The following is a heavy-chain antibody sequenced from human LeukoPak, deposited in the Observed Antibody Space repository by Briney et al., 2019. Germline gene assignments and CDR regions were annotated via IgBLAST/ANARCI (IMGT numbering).Heavy chain of an antibody. CDR2: IPYDGSNE. J-gene: IGHJ4*02. V-gene: IGHV3-30*02. CDR1: GLTFSSYG. Sequence: PGGSLRLSCAASGLTFSSYGMHWVRQAPHKGLEWVAFIPYDGSNEYYADSVKGRFTISRDNSKNTLYLQMNSLSGEDTAVYYCAKDRSMGTNRDFDYWGQGTLVTVSS. CDR3: AKDRSMGTNRDFDY. D-gene: IGHD7-27*01.